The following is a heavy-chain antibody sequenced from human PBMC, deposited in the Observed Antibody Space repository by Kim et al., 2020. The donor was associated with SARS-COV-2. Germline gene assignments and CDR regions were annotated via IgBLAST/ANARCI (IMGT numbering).Heavy chain of an antibody. J-gene: IGHJ4*02. D-gene: IGHD4-17*01. Sequence: ASVKVSCKASGYTFTSYYMHWLRQAPGQGPEWMGMINPSVGSTTYAQKFQGRVTITRDTSTSTVYLELSSLRSEDTAVFYCARDPYYGGKYPDYWGQGTLVTVSS. V-gene: IGHV1-46*01. CDR2: INPSVGST. CDR1: GYTFTSYY. CDR3: ARDPYYGGKYPDY.